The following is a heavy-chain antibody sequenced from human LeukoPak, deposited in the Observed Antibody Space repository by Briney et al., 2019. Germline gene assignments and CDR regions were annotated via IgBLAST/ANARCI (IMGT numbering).Heavy chain of an antibody. Sequence: SETLPLTCSVSGDSITGYYWGWIRQPPGKGLEWIGNIYYTGNTYYNSSLKSRVTISLDTSKNQFSLKLSSVTAADTAVYYCARPVPSRLGWFDPWGQGTLVTVSS. CDR3: ARPVPSRLGWFDP. D-gene: IGHD1-1*01. J-gene: IGHJ5*02. V-gene: IGHV4-39*01. CDR1: GDSITGYY. CDR2: IYYTGNT.